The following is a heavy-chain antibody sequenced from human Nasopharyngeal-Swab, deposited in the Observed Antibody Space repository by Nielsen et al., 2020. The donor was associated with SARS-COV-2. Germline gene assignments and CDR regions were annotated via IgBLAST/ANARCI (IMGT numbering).Heavy chain of an antibody. CDR2: IQTDGTEQ. Sequence: GGSLRLSCAASGFTFSPFWMTWVRQAPGKGLEWVATIQTDGTEQYSVDSVKGRFTISRDNGKNSLYLQMNSLRVEDMAVYYSARENHGVFDNWGQGTLVTVSS. V-gene: IGHV3-7*01. CDR3: ARENHGVFDN. CDR1: GFTFSPFW. J-gene: IGHJ4*02.